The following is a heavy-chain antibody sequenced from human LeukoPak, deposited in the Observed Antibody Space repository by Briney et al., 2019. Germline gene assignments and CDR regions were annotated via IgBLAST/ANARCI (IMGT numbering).Heavy chain of an antibody. Sequence: ASVKVSCKASGYTFADYLIHWVRQAPGQGLEWMGWVSPKNGDAHYGQRFQGRVTMTRDTSIGAAFMELGTLTSDDTAVYYCARDPGAFDVWGQGTVVTVSS. CDR3: ARDPGAFDV. CDR2: VSPKNGDA. CDR1: GYTFADYL. J-gene: IGHJ3*01. V-gene: IGHV1-2*02.